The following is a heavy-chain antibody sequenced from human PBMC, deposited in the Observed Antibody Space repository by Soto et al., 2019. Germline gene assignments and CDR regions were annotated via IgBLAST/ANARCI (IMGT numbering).Heavy chain of an antibody. J-gene: IGHJ4*02. D-gene: IGHD3-10*01. V-gene: IGHV1-18*01. CDR1: GYTFTSYG. CDR3: ARRRGRAGSFDY. Sequence: ASLKVSCKASGYTFTSYGISCVRQAPGQGLEWMGWISAYSGNTNYAQKLQGRVTMTTDTSTSTAYMELKSLISDDTAMYFCARRRGRAGSFDYWGQGTLVTVSS. CDR2: ISAYSGNT.